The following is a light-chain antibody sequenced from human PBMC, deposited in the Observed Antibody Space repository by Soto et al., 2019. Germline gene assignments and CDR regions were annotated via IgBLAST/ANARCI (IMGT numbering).Light chain of an antibody. CDR3: FSFTTTSTHV. CDR1: SSDIGAYDY. CDR2: EVN. Sequence: QSVLTHPASLSGSPGQSITISCTGTSSDIGAYDYVSWFQQHPGKAPKLMISEVNNRPSGVSNRFSGSKSGNTAYLTISGLQVEDEAEYFSFSFTTTSTHVFGTRTKVTVL. V-gene: IGLV2-14*01. J-gene: IGLJ1*01.